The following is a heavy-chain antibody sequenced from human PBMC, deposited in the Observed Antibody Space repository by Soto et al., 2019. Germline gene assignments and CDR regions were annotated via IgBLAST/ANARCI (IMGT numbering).Heavy chain of an antibody. Sequence: GGSLRLSCAASGFTFRSYAMTWVRQAPGKGLEYVSSITGSGAGTFYADSVKGRFTISRDNSKNTLYLQLNSLRAEDTAIYFCAKDPNGDYVGAFDSWGQGSLVTVSS. CDR1: GFTFRSYA. D-gene: IGHD4-17*01. J-gene: IGHJ4*02. V-gene: IGHV3-23*01. CDR2: ITGSGAGT. CDR3: AKDPNGDYVGAFDS.